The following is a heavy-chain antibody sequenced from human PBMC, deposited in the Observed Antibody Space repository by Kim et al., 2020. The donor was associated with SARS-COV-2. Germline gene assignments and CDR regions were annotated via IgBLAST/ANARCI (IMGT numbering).Heavy chain of an antibody. CDR2: IVVGSGNT. CDR3: AAPGYSSGWYYYYGMDV. V-gene: IGHV1-58*01. D-gene: IGHD6-19*01. Sequence: SVKVSCKASGFTFTSSAVQWVRQARGQRLEWIGWIVVGSGNTNYAQKFQERVTITRDMSTSTAYMELSSLRSEDTAVYYCAAPGYSSGWYYYYGMDVWGQGTTVTVSS. J-gene: IGHJ6*02. CDR1: GFTFTSSA.